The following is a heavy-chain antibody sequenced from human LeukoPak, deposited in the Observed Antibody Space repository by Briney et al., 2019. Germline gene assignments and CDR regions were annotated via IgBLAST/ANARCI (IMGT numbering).Heavy chain of an antibody. D-gene: IGHD3-3*01. Sequence: GGSLRLSCAASGFTFSSYAMSWVRQAPGKGLEWVSAISGSGGSTYYADSVKGRFTISRDNSKNTLYLQMNSLRAEDTAVYYCAKTRSGVVTGNYYFDYWGQGTLVTVSS. CDR3: AKTRSGVVTGNYYFDY. CDR1: GFTFSSYA. V-gene: IGHV3-23*01. CDR2: ISGSGGST. J-gene: IGHJ4*02.